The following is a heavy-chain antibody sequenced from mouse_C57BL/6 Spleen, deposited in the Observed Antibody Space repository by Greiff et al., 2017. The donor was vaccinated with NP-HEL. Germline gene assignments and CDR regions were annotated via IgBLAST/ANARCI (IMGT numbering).Heavy chain of an antibody. D-gene: IGHD2-1*01. CDR1: GYTFTSYW. V-gene: IGHV1-50*01. J-gene: IGHJ4*01. CDR2: IDPSDSYT. CDR3: ARVGGNPPPYYAMDY. Sequence: QVQLQQPGAELVKPGASVKLSCKASGYTFTSYWMQWVTQRPGQGLEWIGEIDPSDSYTNYHQKFKGKATLTVDTSSSTAYMQLSSLTSEDSAVYYCARVGGNPPPYYAMDYWGQGTSVTVSS.